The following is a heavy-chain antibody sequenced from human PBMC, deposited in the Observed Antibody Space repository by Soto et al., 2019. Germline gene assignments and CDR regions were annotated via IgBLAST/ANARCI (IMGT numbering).Heavy chain of an antibody. D-gene: IGHD4-17*01. CDR1: GFTFSSYW. CDR2: INSDGSST. Sequence: EVQLVESGGGLVQPGGSLRLSCAASGFTFSSYWMHWVRQAPGKGLVWVSRINSDGSSTSYADSVKGRFTISRDNAKNRLYLQMNSLRAEDTAVYYCARPNDYGGKFHYWGQGTLVTVSS. CDR3: ARPNDYGGKFHY. J-gene: IGHJ4*02. V-gene: IGHV3-74*01.